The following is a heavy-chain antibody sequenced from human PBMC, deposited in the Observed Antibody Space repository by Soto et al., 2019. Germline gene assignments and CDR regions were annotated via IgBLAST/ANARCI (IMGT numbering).Heavy chain of an antibody. CDR3: ARGGYYAPRDV. D-gene: IGHD2-2*01. J-gene: IGHJ6*02. CDR2: INHSGST. CDR1: GGSFSGYY. V-gene: IGHV4-34*01. Sequence: PSETLSLTCAVYGGSFSGYYWSWIRQPPGKGLEWIGEINHSGSTNYNPSLKSRVTISVDTSKNQFSLKLSSVTAADTAVYYCARGGYYAPRDVWGHGTTVTVSS.